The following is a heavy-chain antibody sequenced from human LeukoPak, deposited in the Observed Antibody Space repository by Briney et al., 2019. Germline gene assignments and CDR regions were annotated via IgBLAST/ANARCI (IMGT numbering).Heavy chain of an antibody. D-gene: IGHD2-21*01. CDR2: IYTSGST. Sequence: PSETLSLTCTVSGGSISSYYWSWIRQPPGKGLEWIGRIYTSGSTNYNPSLKSRVTMSVDTSKNQFSLKLSSVTAADPAVYYCARDQGALFTPNWFDPWGQGTLVTVSS. V-gene: IGHV4-4*07. CDR1: GGSISSYY. CDR3: ARDQGALFTPNWFDP. J-gene: IGHJ5*02.